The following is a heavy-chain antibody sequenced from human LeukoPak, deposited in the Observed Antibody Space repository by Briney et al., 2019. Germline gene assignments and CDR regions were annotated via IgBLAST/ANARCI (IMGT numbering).Heavy chain of an antibody. CDR1: GFTFSSYS. J-gene: IGHJ4*02. D-gene: IGHD5-12*01. CDR2: ISSSSSYI. Sequence: PGGSLRLSCAASGFTFSSYSMNWVRQAPGKGLEWVSSISSSSSYIYYADSVKGRFTISRDNAKNSLYLQMNSLRAEDTAVYYCAREEGYSDYGLDYWGQGTLVTVSS. CDR3: AREEGYSDYGLDY. V-gene: IGHV3-21*01.